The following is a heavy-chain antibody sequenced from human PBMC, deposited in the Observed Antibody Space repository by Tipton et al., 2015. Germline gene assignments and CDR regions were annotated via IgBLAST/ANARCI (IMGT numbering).Heavy chain of an antibody. J-gene: IGHJ4*02. CDR2: ITGDGDTT. D-gene: IGHD3-10*01. CDR1: GFTFDDYA. Sequence: SLRLSCAASGFTFDDYAMHWVRQIPGKGLEWVSLITGDGDTTYYPDSLKGRFSVSRDNSKNSLYLQMNNVRVEDTALYYCAKDKGHGSGSHYNFGGLDCWGQGTQVTVSS. CDR3: AKDKGHGSGSHYNFGGLDC. V-gene: IGHV3-43D*04.